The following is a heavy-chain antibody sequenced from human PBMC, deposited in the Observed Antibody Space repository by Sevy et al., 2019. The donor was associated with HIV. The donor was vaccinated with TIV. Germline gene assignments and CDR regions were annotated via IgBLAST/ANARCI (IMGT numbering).Heavy chain of an antibody. CDR3: ARAGYYDSGGYFAGPSSSEYFQH. CDR1: GYSISSGYY. J-gene: IGHJ1*01. CDR2: IYHSGST. V-gene: IGHV4-38-2*02. D-gene: IGHD3-22*01. Sequence: SETLSLTCTVSGYSISSGYYWGWIRQPPGKGLEWIRSIYHSGSTYYNPSLKSRVTISVDTSKNQFSLKLTSVTAADTAVYYCARAGYYDSGGYFAGPSSSEYFQHWGQGTLVTVSS.